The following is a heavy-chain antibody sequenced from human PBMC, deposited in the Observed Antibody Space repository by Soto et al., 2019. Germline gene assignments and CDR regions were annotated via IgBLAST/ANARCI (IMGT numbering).Heavy chain of an antibody. CDR2: ISVYNGET. CDR3: ARVYCGGDCFSGGDFDY. V-gene: IGHV1-18*01. J-gene: IGHJ4*02. Sequence: QVQLVQSGTEEKKAGSSVRVSCKTSGYTFTTFGISWIRQAPGQGPEWFVWISVYNGETNYAKKAQGRVTVTTDTLTTTAYLELRSLRPDDTAVYYCARVYCGGDCFSGGDFDYWGQGTLVTVSP. D-gene: IGHD2-21*01. CDR1: GYTFTTFG.